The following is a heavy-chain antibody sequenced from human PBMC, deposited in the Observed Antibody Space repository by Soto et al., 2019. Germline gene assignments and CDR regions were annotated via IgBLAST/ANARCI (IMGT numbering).Heavy chain of an antibody. V-gene: IGHV4-34*01. Sequence: ASETLSHTCAVYGGSLSGYYWSWIRQPPGKGLEWIGEINHSGSTNYNPSLKSRVTISVDTSKNQFSLKLSSVTAADTAVYYCARTSSEYYYDSSGYYREYYFDHWGQGTLVT. CDR2: INHSGST. J-gene: IGHJ4*02. CDR1: GGSLSGYY. CDR3: ARTSSEYYYDSSGYYREYYFDH. D-gene: IGHD3-22*01.